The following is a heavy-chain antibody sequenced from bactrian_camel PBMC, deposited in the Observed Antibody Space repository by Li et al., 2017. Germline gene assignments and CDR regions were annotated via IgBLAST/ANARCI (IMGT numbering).Heavy chain of an antibody. J-gene: IGHJ4*01. V-gene: IGHV3S53*01. Sequence: QLVESGGGSVQVGGSLRLSCGYTDNRNCMGWFRQAPGKEREGVAAFDGIGRPTYADPVKGRFTISKDNAKNTLYLQMNSLKPEDTAMYYCAAANRVNCLTFSGYSYWGEGTQV. CDR3: AAANRVNCLTFSGYSY. CDR2: FDGIGRP. CDR1: YTDNRNC. D-gene: IGHD3*01.